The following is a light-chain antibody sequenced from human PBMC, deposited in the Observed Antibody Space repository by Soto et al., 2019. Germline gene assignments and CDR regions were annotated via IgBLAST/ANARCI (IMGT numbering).Light chain of an antibody. V-gene: IGKV1-33*01. Sequence: DIQMTQSPSSLSASVGDRVTITCQASQGINNYLNWYQQKPGKAPKLLIYDASNLEAGVPSRFSGRGSGAEFTFSISSLEPEDVGTYYCQIFENLPPVFGPGTTVELK. CDR1: QGINNY. CDR3: QIFENLPPV. J-gene: IGKJ3*01. CDR2: DAS.